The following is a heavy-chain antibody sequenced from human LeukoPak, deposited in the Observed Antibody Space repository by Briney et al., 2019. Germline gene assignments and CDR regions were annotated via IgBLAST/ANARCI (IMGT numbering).Heavy chain of an antibody. Sequence: ASVKVSCKASGYTFTGYYMHWVRQAPGQGLEWMGWINPNSGGTNYAQKFQGRVTMTRDTSISTAYMELRSLRSDDTAVYYCARDQVVVAANSMDVWGKGTTVTVSS. CDR2: INPNSGGT. CDR3: ARDQVVVAANSMDV. J-gene: IGHJ6*03. CDR1: GYTFTGYY. V-gene: IGHV1-2*02. D-gene: IGHD2-15*01.